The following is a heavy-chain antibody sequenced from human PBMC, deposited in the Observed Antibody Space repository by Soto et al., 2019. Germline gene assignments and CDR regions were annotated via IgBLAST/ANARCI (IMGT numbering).Heavy chain of an antibody. V-gene: IGHV3-11*01. J-gene: IGHJ4*02. CDR2: ISGNGEII. CDR3: ARDVDADFRTDFDY. Sequence: XXSLRLSCAASGFTFSDYYIHWILRAPGKGLEWISYISGNGEIIQYAASARGRFTISRDNAENSVYLEMDRLRDEDTALYYCARDVDADFRTDFDYWGRGTLVTVSS. CDR1: GFTFSDYY. D-gene: IGHD4-17*01.